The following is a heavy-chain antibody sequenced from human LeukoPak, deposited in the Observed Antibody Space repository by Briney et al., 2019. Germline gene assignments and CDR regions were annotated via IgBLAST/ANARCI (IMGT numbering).Heavy chain of an antibody. CDR2: ISSSGSTI. J-gene: IGHJ4*02. D-gene: IGHD3-9*01. Sequence: PGGSLRLSCAASGFTFSSYEMNWVRQAPGKGLEGGSYISSSGSTIYYAHSVKGRFTISRDNAKNSLYLQMNNLSAEATAVYYCATYYDIVVGYYPRRDYWGQGTLVTVSS. CDR1: GFTFSSYE. CDR3: ATYYDIVVGYYPRRDY. V-gene: IGHV3-48*03.